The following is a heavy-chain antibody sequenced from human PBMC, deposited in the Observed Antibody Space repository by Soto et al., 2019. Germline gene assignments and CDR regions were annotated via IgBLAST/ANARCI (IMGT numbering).Heavy chain of an antibody. V-gene: IGHV4-34*01. Sequence: LSLTCTVYGGSFSGYYWSWIRQPPGKGLVWIGEINHSGSTNYNPSLKSRVTISVDTSKNQFSLKLSSVTAADTAVYYCARDSIYYYKEVTIGNFDYLGQGTLVTVSS. CDR2: INHSGST. J-gene: IGHJ4*02. CDR3: ARDSIYYYKEVTIGNFDY. D-gene: IGHD3-22*01. CDR1: GGSFSGYY.